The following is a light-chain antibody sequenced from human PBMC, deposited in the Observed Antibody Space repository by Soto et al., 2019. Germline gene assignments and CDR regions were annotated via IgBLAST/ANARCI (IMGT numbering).Light chain of an antibody. Sequence: IQMTQSPSTLSASVGDTVTITCRASESIYSWLAWYKHVPGKAPQLLIHKTSTLQSGVASRFSGSGSGADYTLTITSLQPDDFATYYCQEYNTNSRTFGQGTRV. V-gene: IGKV1-5*03. CDR2: KTS. CDR1: ESIYSW. J-gene: IGKJ1*01. CDR3: QEYNTNSRT.